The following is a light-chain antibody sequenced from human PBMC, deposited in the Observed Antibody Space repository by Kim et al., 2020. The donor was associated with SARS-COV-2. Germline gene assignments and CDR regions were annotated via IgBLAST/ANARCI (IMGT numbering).Light chain of an antibody. CDR3: QQSSTYPYT. Sequence: DIQMTQSPSSLSASVGDRVSITCRASQSIGTYVNWYQQKPGKAPNLLIYAASTLHSGVPSRFSGSGSGTDFTLTISNLQPEDFATYFCQQSSTYPYTLGQGTKLEI. CDR2: AAS. CDR1: QSIGTY. V-gene: IGKV1-39*01. J-gene: IGKJ2*01.